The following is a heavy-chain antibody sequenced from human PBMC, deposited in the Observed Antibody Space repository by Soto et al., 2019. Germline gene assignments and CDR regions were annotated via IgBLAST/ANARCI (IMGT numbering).Heavy chain of an antibody. Sequence: GKGLEWIVRVHTSGSTTYNPSLKSRVTMSVDTSKSQFSLKLTSVTAADTAVFYRAKDDIRDSVPVPALLLNRSPDL. J-gene: IGHJ2*01. CDR2: VHTSGST. D-gene: IGHD3-9*01. V-gene: IGHV4-4*07. CDR3: AKDDIRDSVPVPALLLNRSPDL.